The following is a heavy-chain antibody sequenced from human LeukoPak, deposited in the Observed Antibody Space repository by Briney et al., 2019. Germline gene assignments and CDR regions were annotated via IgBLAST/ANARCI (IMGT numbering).Heavy chain of an antibody. D-gene: IGHD6-19*01. V-gene: IGHV3-23*01. J-gene: IGHJ4*02. CDR2: LGARGDT. CDR1: GFTFSSYS. CDR3: AKRGPGPVAGTYDY. Sequence: GGSLRLSCAASGFTFSSYSMNWVRQIPGKGLEWISSLGARGDTFYADSVKGRFTISRDNSNNAAHLQMNSLRPDDTAIYYCAKRGPGPVAGTYDYWGQGTLVTVSS.